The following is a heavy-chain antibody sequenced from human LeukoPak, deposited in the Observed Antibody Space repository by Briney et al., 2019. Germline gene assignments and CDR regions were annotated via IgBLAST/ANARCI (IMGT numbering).Heavy chain of an antibody. D-gene: IGHD2-2*01. Sequence: GRSLRLSCAASGFTFSSYAMHWVRQVPGKGLEWVAVISYDGSNKYYADSVKGRFTISRDNSKKTLYLQMNSLRAEDTAVYYCARRYCSSATCYGFDYWGQGTLVTVSS. CDR2: ISYDGSNK. V-gene: IGHV3-30-3*01. CDR1: GFTFSSYA. J-gene: IGHJ4*02. CDR3: ARRYCSSATCYGFDY.